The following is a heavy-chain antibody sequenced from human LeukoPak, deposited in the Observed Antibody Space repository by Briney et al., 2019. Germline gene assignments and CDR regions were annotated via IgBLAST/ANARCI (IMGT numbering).Heavy chain of an antibody. D-gene: IGHD5/OR15-5a*01. J-gene: IGHJ4*02. V-gene: IGHV3-7*03. CDR2: IKQDGSEK. CDR3: ASAAGNSVY. CDR1: GFTFSSYW. Sequence: PGGSLRLSCAASGFTFSSYWMSWVRQAPGKGLEWVANIKQDGSEKYYVDSEKGRFTISRDSAQSSLYLQMNSLRAEDTAVYYCASAAGNSVYWGQGTLVTVSS.